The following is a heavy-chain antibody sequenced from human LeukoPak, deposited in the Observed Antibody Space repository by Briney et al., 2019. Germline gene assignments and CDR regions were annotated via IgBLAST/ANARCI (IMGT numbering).Heavy chain of an antibody. D-gene: IGHD2-2*01. CDR3: ASQQGYCSSTSCRTIAAAGTWFYDY. CDR2: IYYSGST. V-gene: IGHV4-39*07. J-gene: IGHJ4*02. Sequence: SETLSLTCTVSGGSISSSSYYWGWIRQPPGKGLEWIGSIYYSGSTYYNPSLKSRVTISVDTSKNQFSLKLSSVTAADTAVYYCASQQGYCSSTSCRTIAAAGTWFYDYWGQGTLVTVSS. CDR1: GGSISSSSYY.